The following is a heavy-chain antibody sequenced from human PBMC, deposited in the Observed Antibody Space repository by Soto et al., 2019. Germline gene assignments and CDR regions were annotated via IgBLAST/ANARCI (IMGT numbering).Heavy chain of an antibody. CDR3: AKPGGRTDEYLDY. CDR1: GFTFSSYA. J-gene: IGHJ4*02. D-gene: IGHD3-16*01. CDR2: ISGSGGST. Sequence: EVQLLESGGGLVQPGGSLRLSCAASGFTFSSYAMSWVSQAPGKGLEWVSAISGSGGSTYYAASVKGRFTTSRNNPKNTLDLQMNSLSAEDTAVYYCAKPGGRTDEYLDYGGQGPLVTVSS. V-gene: IGHV3-23*01.